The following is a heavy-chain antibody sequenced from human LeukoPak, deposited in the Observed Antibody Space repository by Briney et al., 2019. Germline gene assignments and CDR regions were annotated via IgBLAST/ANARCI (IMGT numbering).Heavy chain of an antibody. Sequence: GASVKVSCRPSGHTFTDFYLNLVRQAPGQGLEWMGWINPYSDATITAQRFQGRVTLTWDTSIGTAYMELTRLTSDDTAMYYCATATITHTRDPWGQGTLVTVPS. J-gene: IGHJ5*02. D-gene: IGHD1-1*01. CDR1: GHTFTDFY. CDR2: INPYSDAT. CDR3: ATATITHTRDP. V-gene: IGHV1-2*02.